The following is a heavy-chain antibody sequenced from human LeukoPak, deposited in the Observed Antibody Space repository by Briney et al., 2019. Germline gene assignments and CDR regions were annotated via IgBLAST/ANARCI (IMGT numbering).Heavy chain of an antibody. CDR1: GGSISSGGYY. CDR2: IYYSGST. D-gene: IGHD4-17*01. CDR3: ACGDYVNNYGMDV. J-gene: IGHJ6*02. V-gene: IGHV4-31*03. Sequence: PSQTLSLTCTVSGGSISSGGYYWSRIRQHPGKGLEWIGYIYYSGSTYYNPSLKSRVTISVDTSKNQFSLKLSSVTAADTAVYYCACGDYVNNYGMDVWGQGTTVTVSS.